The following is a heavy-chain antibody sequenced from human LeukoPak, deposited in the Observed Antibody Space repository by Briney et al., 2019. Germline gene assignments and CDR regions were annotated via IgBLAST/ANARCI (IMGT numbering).Heavy chain of an antibody. CDR3: AKDHSGWYYPPQPSAP. V-gene: IGHV3-23*01. Sequence: QTGGSLRLSCAASGFTFSSYAMSWVRQAPGKGLEWVSVISGSGGNTYYADSVKGRFTISRDNSKNTLYLQLNSLRAEDTAVYYCAKDHSGWYYPPQPSAPWGQGTLVTVSS. J-gene: IGHJ5*02. CDR1: GFTFSSYA. CDR2: ISGSGGNT. D-gene: IGHD6-19*01.